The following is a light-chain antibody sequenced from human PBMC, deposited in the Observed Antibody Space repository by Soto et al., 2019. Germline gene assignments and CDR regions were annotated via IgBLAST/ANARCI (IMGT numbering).Light chain of an antibody. CDR1: RDISSY. CDR2: AAS. Sequence: DIQLRQSPSFLSAYVGDRVAFTCRASRDISSYLAWYQQKPGKAPNLLIYAASTLQSGVPPRFSGSGSVTEFTLTISSLQPEDCATHYCQQLNSYPRTFGRGTKVDIK. V-gene: IGKV1-9*01. J-gene: IGKJ4*01. CDR3: QQLNSYPRT.